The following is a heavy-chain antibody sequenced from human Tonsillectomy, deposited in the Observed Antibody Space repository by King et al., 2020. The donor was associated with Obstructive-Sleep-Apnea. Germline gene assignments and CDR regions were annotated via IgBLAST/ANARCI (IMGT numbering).Heavy chain of an antibody. J-gene: IGHJ4*02. CDR1: GFNFSSYA. CDR2: ISGSGGST. V-gene: IGHV3-23*04. CDR3: AKVSKYCSGGSCYPMWGY. D-gene: IGHD2-15*01. Sequence: VQLVESGGGLVQPGGSLRLSCAASGFNFSSYAMSWVRQAPGKGLEWVSAISGSGGSTYYADSVKGRFTISRDNSKNTLYLQMNSLRAEDTAVYYCAKVSKYCSGGSCYPMWGYWGQGTLVTVSS.